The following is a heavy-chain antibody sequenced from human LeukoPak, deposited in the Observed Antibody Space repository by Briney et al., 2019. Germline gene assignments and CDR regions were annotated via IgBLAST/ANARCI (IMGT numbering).Heavy chain of an antibody. V-gene: IGHV3-30-3*01. Sequence: PGGSLRLSCAASGFTFSSYAMHWVRQAPGKGREWVAVISYDGSNKYYADSVKGRFTISRDNSKNTLYLQMNSLRAEDTAVYYCARDHPVDTAMDYWGQGTLVTVSS. D-gene: IGHD5-18*01. CDR2: ISYDGSNK. CDR1: GFTFSSYA. J-gene: IGHJ4*02. CDR3: ARDHPVDTAMDY.